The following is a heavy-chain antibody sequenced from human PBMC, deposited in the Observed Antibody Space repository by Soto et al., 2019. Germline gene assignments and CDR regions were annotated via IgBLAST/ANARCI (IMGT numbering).Heavy chain of an antibody. J-gene: IGHJ3*01. V-gene: IGHV3-53*01. CDR3: ASWHEREHAYDV. D-gene: IGHD1-1*01. CDR1: GFTVSGKRY. Sequence: PGGSLRLSCAARGFTVSGKRYVAWVRQAPGKGLEWISALYDVDGTFYADSVKGRFTTSSDSSKTTVYLQMNGLRPDDTAVYYCASWHEREHAYDVWGRGTTVTVSS. CDR2: LYDVDGT.